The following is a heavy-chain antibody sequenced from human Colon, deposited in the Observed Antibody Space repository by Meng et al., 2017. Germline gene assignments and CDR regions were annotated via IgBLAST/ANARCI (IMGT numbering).Heavy chain of an antibody. D-gene: IGHD3-10*01. CDR3: ARNSEFGQSLDS. J-gene: IGHJ4*02. Sequence: GESLKISCAASGFTFDDHGMSWVRQAPGKGLEWVSGINWNGGSTGYADSVKGRFTISRDNAKNSLSLQMNSLRAEDTALYYCARNSEFGQSLDSWGQGTLVTVSS. CDR2: INWNGGST. V-gene: IGHV3-20*04. CDR1: GFTFDDHG.